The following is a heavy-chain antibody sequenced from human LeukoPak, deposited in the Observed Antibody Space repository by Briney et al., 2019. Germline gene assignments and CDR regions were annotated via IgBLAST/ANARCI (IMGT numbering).Heavy chain of an antibody. CDR1: GFTVSSNY. Sequence: GGSLRLSCAASGFTVSSNYMSWVRQAPGKGLEWVSVIYSGSSSTYYTDSVKGLFTISRHNSKNTLYLQMNSLRAEDTAVYYCARVGSGWYYFDYWGQETLVTVSS. D-gene: IGHD6-19*01. CDR2: IYSGSSST. CDR3: ARVGSGWYYFDY. V-gene: IGHV3-53*04. J-gene: IGHJ4*02.